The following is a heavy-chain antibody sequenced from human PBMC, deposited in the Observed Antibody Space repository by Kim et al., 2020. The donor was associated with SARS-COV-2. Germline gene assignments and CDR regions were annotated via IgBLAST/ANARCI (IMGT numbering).Heavy chain of an antibody. J-gene: IGHJ2*01. V-gene: IGHV4-59*01. Sequence: SETLSLTCTVSGGSISSYYWSWIRQPPGKGLEWIGYIYYSGSTNYNPSLKSRVTISVDTSKNQFSLKLSSVTAADTAVYYCARGPPGVTAITSYFDLWGRGTLVTVSS. CDR2: IYYSGST. D-gene: IGHD2-21*02. CDR3: ARGPPGVTAITSYFDL. CDR1: GGSISSYY.